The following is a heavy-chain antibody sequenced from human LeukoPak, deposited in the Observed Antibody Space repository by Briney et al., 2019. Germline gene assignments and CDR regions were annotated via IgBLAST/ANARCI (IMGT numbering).Heavy chain of an antibody. Sequence: SETLSLTCTVSGGSISSYYWSWIRQPPGKGLEWIGYIYYSGSTNYNPSLKSRVTISVDTSKNQFSLKLSSVTAADTAVYYCARGGQQLVLYYFDYWGQGTLVTVSS. V-gene: IGHV4-59*08. J-gene: IGHJ4*02. CDR3: ARGGQQLVLYYFDY. CDR2: IYYSGST. D-gene: IGHD6-13*01. CDR1: GGSISSYY.